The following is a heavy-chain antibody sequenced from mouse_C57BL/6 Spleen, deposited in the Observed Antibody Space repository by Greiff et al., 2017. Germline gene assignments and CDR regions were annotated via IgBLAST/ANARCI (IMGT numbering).Heavy chain of an antibody. CDR1: GYTFTSYG. CDR2: IYPRSGNT. V-gene: IGHV1-81*01. Sequence: QVQLQQSGAELARPGASVKLSCKASGYTFTSYGISWEKQRTGQGLEWIGEIYPRSGNTYYNEKFKGKATLTADKSSSTAYMELRSLTSEDSAVYFCARQGQLRSYYFDYWGQGTTLTVSS. D-gene: IGHD3-2*02. CDR3: ARQGQLRSYYFDY. J-gene: IGHJ2*01.